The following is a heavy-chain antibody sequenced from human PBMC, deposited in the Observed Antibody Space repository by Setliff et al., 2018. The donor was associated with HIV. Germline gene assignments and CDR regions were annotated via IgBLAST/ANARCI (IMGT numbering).Heavy chain of an antibody. J-gene: IGHJ5*02. Sequence: SETLSLTCALYGGSFSGYDWSWIRQPPGKGLEWIGEINHSGSTNSNPSLKSRVTISADTSKNQFSLKLTSVTAADTAVYYCARGRMGYYGSGSYLPWGQGTLVTVSS. D-gene: IGHD3-10*01. CDR2: INHSGST. CDR1: GGSFSGYD. CDR3: ARGRMGYYGSGSYLP. V-gene: IGHV4-34*01.